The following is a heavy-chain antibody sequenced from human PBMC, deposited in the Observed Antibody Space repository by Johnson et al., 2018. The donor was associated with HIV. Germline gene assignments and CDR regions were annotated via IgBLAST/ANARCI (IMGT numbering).Heavy chain of an antibody. CDR1: GFTFSSYA. D-gene: IGHD3-9*01. CDR3: ASPEAPDYDILTGYYAAFDI. Sequence: QVQLVESGGGVVQPGRSLRLSCAASGFTFSSYAMRSVRQAPGKGLEWVAVISYDGSNKYYADSVKGRFTISRDNSKNTLYLQMNSLRAEDTAVYYCASPEAPDYDILTGYYAAFDIWGQGTMVTVSS. V-gene: IGHV3-30-3*01. CDR2: ISYDGSNK. J-gene: IGHJ3*02.